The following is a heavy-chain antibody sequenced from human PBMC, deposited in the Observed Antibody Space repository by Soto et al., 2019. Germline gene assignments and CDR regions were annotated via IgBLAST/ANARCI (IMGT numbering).Heavy chain of an antibody. CDR1: GYSFTSYW. CDR3: ARQDPYGSGTYGMDV. Sequence: PGESLKISCKGSGYSFTSYWISWVRQMPGKGLEWMGRIDPSDSYTNYSPSFQGHVTISADKSISTAYLQWSSLKASDTAMYYCARQDPYGSGTYGMDVWGQGTTVTVS. V-gene: IGHV5-10-1*01. CDR2: IDPSDSYT. D-gene: IGHD3-10*01. J-gene: IGHJ6*02.